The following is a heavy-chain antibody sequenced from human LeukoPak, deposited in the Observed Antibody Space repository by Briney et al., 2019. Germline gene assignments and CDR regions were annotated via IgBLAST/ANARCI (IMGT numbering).Heavy chain of an antibody. CDR3: ERTTRRDGYNYDY. CDR2: IKQDGSEK. CDR1: GFTFSSYW. J-gene: IGHJ4*02. V-gene: IGHV3-7*01. Sequence: PGGSLRLSCAASGFTFSSYWMSWVRQAPGKGLEWVANIKQDGSEKYYVDSVKGRFTISRDNAKNSLYLQMNSLRAEDTAVYYCERTTRRDGYNYDYWGQGTLVTVSS. D-gene: IGHD5-24*01.